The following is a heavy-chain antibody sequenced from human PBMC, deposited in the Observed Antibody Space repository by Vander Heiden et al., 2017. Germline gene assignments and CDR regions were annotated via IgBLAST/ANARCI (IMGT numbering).Heavy chain of an antibody. V-gene: IGHV3-9*01. CDR1: GLPFDDYA. J-gene: IGHJ4*02. Sequence: EVQLVESGGGLVQPGRSLRLSCAASGLPFDDYAIHWVRQAPGKGLEWVSGISWNSGSIGYADSGKGRFTISRDNAKNSLYLQMNSLRAEDTALYYCAKVYYGSGPFDYWGQGTLVTVSS. D-gene: IGHD3-10*01. CDR3: AKVYYGSGPFDY. CDR2: ISWNSGSI.